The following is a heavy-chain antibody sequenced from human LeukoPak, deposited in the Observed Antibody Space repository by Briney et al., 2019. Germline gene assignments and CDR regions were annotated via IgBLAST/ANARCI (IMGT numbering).Heavy chain of an antibody. V-gene: IGHV3-21*01. CDR1: GFTFSSYS. CDR3: ARVYCSGGSCYSRY. D-gene: IGHD2-15*01. Sequence: GGSLGLSCAASGFTFSSYSMNWVRQAPGKGLEWVSSISSSSSYIYYADSVKGRFTISRDNAKNSLYLQMNSLRAEDTAVYYCARVYCSGGSCYSRYWGQGTLVTVSS. J-gene: IGHJ4*02. CDR2: ISSSSSYI.